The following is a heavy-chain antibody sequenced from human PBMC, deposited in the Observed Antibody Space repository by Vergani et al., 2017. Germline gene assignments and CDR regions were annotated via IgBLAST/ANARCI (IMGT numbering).Heavy chain of an antibody. D-gene: IGHD2-15*01. J-gene: IGHJ6*03. CDR1: GYTFTSYG. Sequence: QVQLVQSGAEVKKPGASVKVSCKASGYTFTSYGISWVRQAPGQGLEWLGWISAYNGNTNYAQKIQGRVTVTTDTATSTAYMELRSLRSDDTAVYYCARVLVGYCSGGSCYYYYMDVWGKGTTVTVSS. V-gene: IGHV1-18*04. CDR3: ARVLVGYCSGGSCYYYYMDV. CDR2: ISAYNGNT.